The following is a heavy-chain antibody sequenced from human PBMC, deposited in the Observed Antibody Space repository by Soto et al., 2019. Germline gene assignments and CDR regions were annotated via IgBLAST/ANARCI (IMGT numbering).Heavy chain of an antibody. J-gene: IGHJ3*02. D-gene: IGHD3-10*01. CDR3: SSRGSVVLDGSDI. CDR1: GFTFSSYS. V-gene: IGHV3-21*01. CDR2: ISSSSSYI. Sequence: EVQLVESGGGLVKPGGSLRLSCAASGFTFSSYSMNWVRQAPGKGLEWVSSISSSSSYIYYADSVKGRFTISRDNAKNSLYLQMNSLRAEDMAVYYSSSRGSVVLDGSDIWGQGTMGTVSS.